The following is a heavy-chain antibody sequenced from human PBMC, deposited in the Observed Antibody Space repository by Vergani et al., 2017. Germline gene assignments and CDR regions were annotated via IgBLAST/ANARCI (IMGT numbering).Heavy chain of an antibody. CDR2: IHYSENT. CDR1: FDSIRNLY. CDR3: ARDWHRDYDFWSGYGHAFDI. V-gene: IGHV4-59*11. J-gene: IGHJ3*02. D-gene: IGHD3-3*01. Sequence: QVQLQESGPGLVKSSETLSLTCSVSFDSIRNLYCNWIRQPPGKGLEWIGSIHYSENTNYNPSLKTRVTISVDTSKNQFSLTLTSVTAADTAVYYCARDWHRDYDFWSGYGHAFDIWGQGTMVTVSS.